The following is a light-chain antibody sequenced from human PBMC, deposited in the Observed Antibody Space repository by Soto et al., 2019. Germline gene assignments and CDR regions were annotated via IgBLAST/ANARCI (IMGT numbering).Light chain of an antibody. CDR3: QSYDSSLSGWV. J-gene: IGLJ3*02. V-gene: IGLV1-40*01. CDR2: GNS. CDR1: SSNIGAGYD. Sequence: SVLTHPPSVSGAPVQRVTISCTGSSSNIGAGYDVHWYQQLPGTAPKLLIYGNSNRPSGVPDRFSGSKSGTSASLAITGLQAEDEADYYCQSYDSSLSGWVFGGGTQLTVL.